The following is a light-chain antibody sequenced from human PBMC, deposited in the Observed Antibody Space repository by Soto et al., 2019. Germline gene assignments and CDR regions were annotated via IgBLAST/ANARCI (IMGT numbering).Light chain of an antibody. J-gene: IGKJ5*01. CDR1: QSLTSY. Sequence: EIVMTQSPATLSVSPGETATLSCRASQSLTSYLAWYQQKPDQAPRLLIYGISTRATDIPARFSGSGSGTDFTLTISSLEPEDFAVYYCQQRSNWITFGQGTRLEIK. CDR3: QQRSNWIT. CDR2: GIS. V-gene: IGKV3-11*01.